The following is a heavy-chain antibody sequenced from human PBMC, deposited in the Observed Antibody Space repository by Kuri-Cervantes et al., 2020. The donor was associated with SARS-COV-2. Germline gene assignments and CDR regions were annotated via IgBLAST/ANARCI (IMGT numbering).Heavy chain of an antibody. CDR1: GGSISGSSYY. J-gene: IGHJ5*02. V-gene: IGHV4-39*01. Sequence: SETLSLTCTVSGGSISGSSYYWGWIRQPPGKGLEWIGSIYYSGSTYYNPSLKSRVTISVDTSKNQFSLKLSSVTAADTAVYYCARGLVCTSCYGADNWFDPWGQGTLVTVSS. CDR3: ARGLVCTSCYGADNWFDP. CDR2: IYYSGST. D-gene: IGHD2-2*01.